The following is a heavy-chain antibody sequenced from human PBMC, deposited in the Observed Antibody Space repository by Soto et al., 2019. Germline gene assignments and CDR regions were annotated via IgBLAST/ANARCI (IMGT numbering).Heavy chain of an antibody. D-gene: IGHD6-19*01. CDR1: GFSLANYP. V-gene: IGHV3-48*02. J-gene: IGHJ4*02. Sequence: GGSLRLSCVASGFSLANYPMNWVRQTPGKGLEWISYSSPRGDTVYYADSVEGRFTISRDNARNSLSLHMSSLRDEDSALYYCAKGPHTNVGWPYYFESWGQGVPVTVSS. CDR3: AKGPHTNVGWPYYFES. CDR2: SSPRGDTV.